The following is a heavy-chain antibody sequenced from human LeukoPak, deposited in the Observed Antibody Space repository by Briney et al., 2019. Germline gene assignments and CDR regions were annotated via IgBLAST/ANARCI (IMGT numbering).Heavy chain of an antibody. CDR1: GFTFNDYH. D-gene: IGHD3-22*01. V-gene: IGHV3-11*03. CDR2: ISISGSYI. CDR3: ATQHITMIVWDY. Sequence: GGSLRLSCRASGFTFNDYHMSWLRQAPGKGLEWISYISISGSYINHTDSVKGRFTISRDNAKNSLYLQMTSLRAEDTAVYYCATQHITMIVWDYWGQGTLVTVSS. J-gene: IGHJ4*02.